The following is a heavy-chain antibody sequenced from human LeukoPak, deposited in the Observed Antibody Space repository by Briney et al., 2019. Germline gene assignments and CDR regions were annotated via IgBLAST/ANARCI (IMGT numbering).Heavy chain of an antibody. CDR3: ARGLGYCGGDCYILDY. Sequence: ASVKVSCKASGYTFTCYGISWVRQAPGQGLEWMGWISAYNGNTNYAQKLQGRVTMTTDTSTSTAYMELRSLRSDDTAVYYCARGLGYCGGDCYILDYWGQGTLVTVSS. J-gene: IGHJ4*02. CDR1: GYTFTCYG. D-gene: IGHD2-21*02. CDR2: ISAYNGNT. V-gene: IGHV1-18*01.